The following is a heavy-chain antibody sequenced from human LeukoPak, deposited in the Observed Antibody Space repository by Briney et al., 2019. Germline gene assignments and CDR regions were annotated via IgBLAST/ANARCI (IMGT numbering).Heavy chain of an antibody. Sequence: GGSLRLSCAASGFTFSSYAMSWVRQAPGRGLEWVSAISYSGGSTYYADSVKGRFTISRDNSKNTLYLQMNSLRAEDTAVYYCAKTGPGSGWSRYYFDYWGQGTLVTVSS. D-gene: IGHD6-19*01. CDR1: GFTFSSYA. J-gene: IGHJ4*02. CDR2: ISYSGGST. CDR3: AKTGPGSGWSRYYFDY. V-gene: IGHV3-23*01.